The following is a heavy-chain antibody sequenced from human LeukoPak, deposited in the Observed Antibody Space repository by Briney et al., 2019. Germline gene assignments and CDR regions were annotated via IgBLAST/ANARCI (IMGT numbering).Heavy chain of an antibody. Sequence: GGSLRLSCAASGFAFSSYAMSWVRQAPGKGLEWVSAISGSGGSTYYADSVKGRFTISRDNSKNTLYLQMNSLRAEDTAVYYCAKDILTGYPSSLTFDYWGQGTLVTVSS. V-gene: IGHV3-23*01. CDR1: GFAFSSYA. CDR3: AKDILTGYPSSLTFDY. CDR2: ISGSGGST. J-gene: IGHJ4*02. D-gene: IGHD3-9*01.